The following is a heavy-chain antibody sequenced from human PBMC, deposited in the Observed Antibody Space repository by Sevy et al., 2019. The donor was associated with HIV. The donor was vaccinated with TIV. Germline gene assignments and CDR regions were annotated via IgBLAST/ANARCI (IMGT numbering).Heavy chain of an antibody. V-gene: IGHV3-33*01. CDR2: IWSDGAYQ. J-gene: IGHJ5*02. CDR3: ARPKPSADCSGGSCKTFDP. D-gene: IGHD2-15*01. CDR1: GFTFSNYA. Sequence: GGSLRLSCAATGFTFSNYAMHWVRQAPGKGMEWVAIIWSDGAYQYHGDSVKGRFTISRDNAKNSLYLQMNSLRAEDTAVYYCARPKPSADCSGGSCKTFDPWGQGTLVTVSS.